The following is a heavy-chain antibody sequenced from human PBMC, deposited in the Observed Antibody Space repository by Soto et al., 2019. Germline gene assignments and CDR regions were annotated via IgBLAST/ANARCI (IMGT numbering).Heavy chain of an antibody. D-gene: IGHD3-9*01. CDR1: GFTFASYA. J-gene: IGHJ4*02. V-gene: IGHV3-23*01. Sequence: EVQLLESGGRLIRPGGSLRLSCRASGFTFASYAMSWVRQAPGKGLEWVSAIVASGSSTYYADSVRGRFTISRDNSKNTLNLTLNSLRAEDTAVYYCSNGPYYDTLPGYYDSDWGQGTLVTVSS. CDR3: SNGPYYDTLPGYYDSD. CDR2: IVASGSST.